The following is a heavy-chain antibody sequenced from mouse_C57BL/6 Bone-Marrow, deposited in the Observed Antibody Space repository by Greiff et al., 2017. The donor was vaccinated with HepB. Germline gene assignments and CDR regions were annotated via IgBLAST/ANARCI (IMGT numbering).Heavy chain of an antibody. Sequence: QVQLKQPGAELVRPGSSVKLSCKASGYTFTSYWMHWVKQRPIQGLEWIGNIDPSDSETHYNQKFKDKATLTVDKSSSTAYMQLSSLTSEDSAVYYCARGGTLEWNYWGQGTTLTVSS. V-gene: IGHV1-52*01. CDR1: GYTFTSYW. CDR2: IDPSDSET. J-gene: IGHJ2*01. CDR3: ARGGTLEWNY.